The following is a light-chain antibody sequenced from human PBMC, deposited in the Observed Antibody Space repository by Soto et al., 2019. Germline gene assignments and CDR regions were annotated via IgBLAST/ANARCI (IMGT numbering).Light chain of an antibody. Sequence: DIQMTQSPSTLSASVGDRVTITCRASQRISNWLAWYQQKPGKAPKLVIYRASTLESGVPSRFSGSGSGTEFTLTISSLQPDDFATYFYQQYNSYSGTFGPGTKVDIK. CDR2: RAS. J-gene: IGKJ3*01. V-gene: IGKV1-5*03. CDR3: QQYNSYSGT. CDR1: QRISNW.